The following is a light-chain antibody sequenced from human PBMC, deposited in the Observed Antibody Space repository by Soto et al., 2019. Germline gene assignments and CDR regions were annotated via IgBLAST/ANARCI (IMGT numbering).Light chain of an antibody. CDR2: SAS. Sequence: EIVLTQSPATLSLSPGERATLSCRASQSVSSSLAWYQQKPSQAPRLLIYSASNRATGIPGRFSGSGSGTDFTLTISSLEPEDFAVYYCQQRSNWLTFGGGTKV. CDR3: QQRSNWLT. V-gene: IGKV3-11*01. CDR1: QSVSSS. J-gene: IGKJ4*01.